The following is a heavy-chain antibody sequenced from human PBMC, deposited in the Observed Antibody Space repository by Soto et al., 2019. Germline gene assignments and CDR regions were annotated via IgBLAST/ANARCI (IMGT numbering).Heavy chain of an antibody. CDR1: GYTFTGYY. CDR3: ARDPLGSSGPNWFDP. V-gene: IGHV1-2*02. CDR2: INPNSGGT. J-gene: IGHJ5*02. D-gene: IGHD6-25*01. Sequence: ASVKVSCKASGYTFTGYYMHWVRQAPGQGLEWMGWINPNSGGTNYAQKFQGRVTMTRDTSISTAYMELSRLRSDDTAVYYCARDPLGSSGPNWFDPWGQGTLVTVSS.